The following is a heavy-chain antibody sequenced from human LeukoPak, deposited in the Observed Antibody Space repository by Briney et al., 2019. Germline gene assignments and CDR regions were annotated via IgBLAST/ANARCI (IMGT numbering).Heavy chain of an antibody. CDR2: ISSSSSYI. CDR1: GFTFSSYS. CDR3: AKDNNYFYYMDV. V-gene: IGHV3-21*01. Sequence: GGSLRLSCAASGFTFSSYSMNWVRQAPGKGLEWVSSISSSSSYIYYADSVKGRFTISRDNAKNSLYLQVNSLRAEDTAVYYCAKDNNYFYYMDVWGKGTTVTVS. J-gene: IGHJ6*03.